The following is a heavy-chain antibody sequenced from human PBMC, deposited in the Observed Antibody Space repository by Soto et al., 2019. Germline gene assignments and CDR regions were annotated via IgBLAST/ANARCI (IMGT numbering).Heavy chain of an antibody. D-gene: IGHD5-12*01. Sequence: SETLSLTCTVSGGSISSYYWSWIRQPPGKGLEWIGYIYYSGSTNYNPSLKSRVTISVDTSKNQFSLKLSSVTAADTAVYYCARDLWDGYNSYYFDYWGQGTLVTVSS. CDR2: IYYSGST. CDR3: ARDLWDGYNSYYFDY. V-gene: IGHV4-59*01. CDR1: GGSISSYY. J-gene: IGHJ4*02.